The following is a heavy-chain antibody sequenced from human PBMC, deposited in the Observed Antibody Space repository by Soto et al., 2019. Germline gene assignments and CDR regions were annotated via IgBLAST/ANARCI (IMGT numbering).Heavy chain of an antibody. CDR3: ARVWRRITIFVVVIYFDY. Sequence: PSETLSLTCAVYGGSFSGYYWSWIRQPPGKGLEWIGEINHSGSTNYNPSLKSRVTISVDTSENQFSLKLSSVTAADTAVYYCARVWRRITIFVVVIYFDYWGQGTLVTVSA. J-gene: IGHJ4*02. CDR2: INHSGST. CDR1: GGSFSGYY. V-gene: IGHV4-34*01. D-gene: IGHD3-3*01.